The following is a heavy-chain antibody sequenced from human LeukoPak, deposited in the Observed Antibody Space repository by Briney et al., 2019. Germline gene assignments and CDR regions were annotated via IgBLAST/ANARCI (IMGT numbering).Heavy chain of an antibody. CDR1: GFSFSDCA. CDR2: LSGSGGNT. CDR3: AKRLSYYFDH. V-gene: IGHV3-23*01. Sequence: GGSLRLSCAASGFSFSDCAMSWVRQAPGKGLEWVSGLSGSGGNTHYADSVKGRFTISGDNSKNTVYLEINSLRVEDTAVYYCAKRLSYYFDHWGQGTLVTVSS. D-gene: IGHD1-1*01. J-gene: IGHJ4*02.